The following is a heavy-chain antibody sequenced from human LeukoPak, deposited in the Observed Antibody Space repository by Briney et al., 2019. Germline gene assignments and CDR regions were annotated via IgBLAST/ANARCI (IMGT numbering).Heavy chain of an antibody. V-gene: IGHV1-18*01. J-gene: IGHJ5*02. CDR1: GYTFTSYG. CDR2: ISAYNGNT. D-gene: IGHD2-2*01. CDR3: ARQAHIVVVAAARGNWFDP. Sequence: ASVKVSCKASGYTFTSYGISWVRQAPGQGLEWMGWISAYNGNTNYAQKLQGRVTMTTDTSTSTAYMELRSLRSDDTAVYYCARQAHIVVVAAARGNWFDPWGQGTLVTVSS.